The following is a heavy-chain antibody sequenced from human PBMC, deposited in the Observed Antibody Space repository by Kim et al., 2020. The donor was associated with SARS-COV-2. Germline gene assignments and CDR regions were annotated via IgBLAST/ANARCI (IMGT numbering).Heavy chain of an antibody. D-gene: IGHD6-19*01. Sequence: GGSLRLSCAASGFTFSSYGMHWVRQAPGKGLEWVAVISYDGSNKYYADSVKGRFTISRDNSKNTLYLQMNSLRAEDTAVYYCAKEEQWPTTNFDYWGQGTLVTVYS. V-gene: IGHV3-30*18. CDR3: AKEEQWPTTNFDY. CDR1: GFTFSSYG. CDR2: ISYDGSNK. J-gene: IGHJ4*02.